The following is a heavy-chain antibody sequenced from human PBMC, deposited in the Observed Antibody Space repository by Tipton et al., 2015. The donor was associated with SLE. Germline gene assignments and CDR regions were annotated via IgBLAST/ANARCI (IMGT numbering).Heavy chain of an antibody. CDR3: ASELLDAFDI. CDR1: GFTFSTYA. Sequence: QLVQSGGGVVQPGRYLRLSCAASGFTFSTYAMHWVRQAPGKGLEWVAVISYDGSNKYYADSVKGRFTISRDNSKNTLYLQMNSLRAEDTAVYYCASELLDAFDIWGQGTMVTVSS. J-gene: IGHJ3*02. CDR2: ISYDGSNK. V-gene: IGHV3-30*04.